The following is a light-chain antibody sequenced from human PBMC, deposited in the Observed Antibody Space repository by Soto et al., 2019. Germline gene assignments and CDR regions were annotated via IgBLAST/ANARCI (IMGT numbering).Light chain of an antibody. CDR2: AAS. V-gene: IGKV1-39*01. J-gene: IGKJ1*01. Sequence: DIQMTQSPSSLSASVGDRVTITCRASQSISSYLNWYQQKPGKAPKLLIYAASSLQSGVPSRFSGSGSGTDFTLTISSFQPEDVASYYCQKYNSAPQTFGQGTKVDIK. CDR1: QSISSY. CDR3: QKYNSAPQT.